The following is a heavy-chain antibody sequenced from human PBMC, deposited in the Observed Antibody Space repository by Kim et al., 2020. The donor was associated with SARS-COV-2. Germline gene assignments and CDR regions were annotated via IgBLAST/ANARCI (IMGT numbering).Heavy chain of an antibody. J-gene: IGHJ5*02. CDR3: AKGGCSGGSCYSIGVDP. Sequence: VKGRFTISRDNSKNTLYLQMNSLRAEDTAVYYCAKGGCSGGSCYSIGVDPWGQGTLVTVSS. D-gene: IGHD2-15*01. V-gene: IGHV3-30*02.